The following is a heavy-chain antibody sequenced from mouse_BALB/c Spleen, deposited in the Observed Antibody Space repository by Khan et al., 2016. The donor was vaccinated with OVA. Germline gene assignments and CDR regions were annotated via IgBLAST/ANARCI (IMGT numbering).Heavy chain of an antibody. CDR3: TGGAGGGRFAY. CDR2: ISTYYGDV. Sequence: VKLQESGAELVRPGVSVRISCKGSGYTFTDFTIHWVKQSHARSLEWIGVISTYYGDVTYNQKFKGKATMTVDKSSSTTYMELARLTAEDSAIXYWTGGAGGGRFAYWGQGTLVTVSA. J-gene: IGHJ3*01. CDR1: GYTFTDFT. V-gene: IGHV1S137*01.